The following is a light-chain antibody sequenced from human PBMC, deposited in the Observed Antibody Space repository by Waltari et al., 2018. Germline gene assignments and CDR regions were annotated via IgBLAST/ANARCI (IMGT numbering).Light chain of an antibody. Sequence: QSVLTQPPSASGTPGQRVTISCSGGNSNIGSNYISWYQQFPGTAPKLLICRDNQRPSGVPDRFSGSKSGTSASLVISGLRSEDDADYYCATWDNSLSGRVFGGGTRVTVL. J-gene: IGLJ3*02. V-gene: IGLV1-47*01. CDR1: NSNIGSNY. CDR3: ATWDNSLSGRV. CDR2: RDN.